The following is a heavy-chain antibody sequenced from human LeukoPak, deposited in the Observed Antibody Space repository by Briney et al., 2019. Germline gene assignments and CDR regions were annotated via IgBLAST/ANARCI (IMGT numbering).Heavy chain of an antibody. CDR2: IGTDGSYI. CDR3: ARKMKTGDRVGTFDI. V-gene: IGHV3-21*01. CDR1: GFTFSSHN. Sequence: GGSLRLSCAASGFTFSSHNMNWVRQAPMKGLEWVSSIGTDGSYIYYADPVQGRFTISRDNAKNSLYLQMNSLTAEDTAVYYCARKMKTGDRVGTFDIWGQGTMVTVSS. J-gene: IGHJ3*02. D-gene: IGHD1-1*01.